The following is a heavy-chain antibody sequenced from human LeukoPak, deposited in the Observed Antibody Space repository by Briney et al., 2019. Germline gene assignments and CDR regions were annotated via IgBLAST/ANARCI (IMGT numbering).Heavy chain of an antibody. CDR1: GFTFSSYA. CDR3: ARGEVITMVRFGVCDAFDI. Sequence: GRSLRLSCAASGFTFSSYAMHWVRQAPGKGLEWVAVISYDGSNKYYADSVKGRFTISRDNSKNTLYLQMNSLRAEDTAVYYCARGEVITMVRFGVCDAFDIWGQGTMVTVSS. CDR2: ISYDGSNK. V-gene: IGHV3-30*04. J-gene: IGHJ3*02. D-gene: IGHD3-10*01.